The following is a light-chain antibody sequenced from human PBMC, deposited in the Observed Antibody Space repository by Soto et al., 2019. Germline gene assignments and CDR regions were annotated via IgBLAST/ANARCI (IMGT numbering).Light chain of an antibody. CDR1: QGISNS. Sequence: DIQMTQTPSSLSASVGDRVIITCRASQGISNSLAWYQQKPGKVPKLLIYAASTLQSGVPSRFSGSGSGTDFTLTISSLQPEDVATYYCQKYYSAPLTFGGGTKVEIK. CDR2: AAS. J-gene: IGKJ4*01. V-gene: IGKV1-27*01. CDR3: QKYYSAPLT.